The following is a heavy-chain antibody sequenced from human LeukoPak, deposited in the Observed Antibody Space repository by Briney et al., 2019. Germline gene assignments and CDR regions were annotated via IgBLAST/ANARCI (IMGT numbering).Heavy chain of an antibody. CDR2: IYYSGST. V-gene: IGHV4-59*01. CDR3: ARVRGNYFPDY. J-gene: IGHJ4*02. CDR1: GGSISGYY. Sequence: SETLSLTCTVSGGSISGYYWSRIRQPPGKGLEWIGYIYYSGSTNYNPSLKSRITILVDTSKNQFSLRLSSVTAADTAVYYCARVRGNYFPDYWGQGTLVTVSS. D-gene: IGHD4-11*01.